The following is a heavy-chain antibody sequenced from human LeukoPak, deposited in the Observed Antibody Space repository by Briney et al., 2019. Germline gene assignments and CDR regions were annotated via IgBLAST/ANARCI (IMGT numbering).Heavy chain of an antibody. CDR1: GFTFSRYG. D-gene: IGHD1-26*01. V-gene: IGHV3-33*06. Sequence: GRSLRLSCAASGFTFSRYGMHWVRQAPGKGLEWVAVIWHDGSYEYYADSVKGQFTISRDSSKNTLYLQMNSLRAEDTAVYYCAKGGVGATSLDCWGQGTLVTVSS. J-gene: IGHJ4*02. CDR2: IWHDGSYE. CDR3: AKGGVGATSLDC.